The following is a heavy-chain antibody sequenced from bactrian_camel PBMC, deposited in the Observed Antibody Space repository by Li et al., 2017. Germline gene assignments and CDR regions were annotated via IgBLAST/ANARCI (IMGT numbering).Heavy chain of an antibody. D-gene: IGHD6*01. CDR2: ISSDGST. CDR3: ASDTVPLAATYGGVCLDPREYKR. CDR1: GITFDDHT. Sequence: HVQLVESGGGSVQAGGSLRLSCTASGITFDDHTMGWLRQAPGNECELVSTISSDGSTYYVDSVKGRFTISQDNVKNTLDLQMNSLKLEDTATYYCASDTVPLAATYGGVCLDPREYKRWGQGTQVTVS. V-gene: IGHV3S55*01. J-gene: IGHJ4*01.